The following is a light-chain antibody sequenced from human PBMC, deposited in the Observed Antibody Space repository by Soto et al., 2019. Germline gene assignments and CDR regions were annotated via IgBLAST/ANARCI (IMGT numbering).Light chain of an antibody. CDR3: QNYNSYSEA. J-gene: IGKJ1*01. Sequence: VMTQSPATLSLSPGDSATLSCRASQSVSSNLAWYQQKTGQAPRLLIYGESTRATGIPARFSGSGSGTELNLTISSLQPDDFATYYCQNYNSYSEAFGQGTKVDIK. V-gene: IGKV3-15*01. CDR1: QSVSSN. CDR2: GES.